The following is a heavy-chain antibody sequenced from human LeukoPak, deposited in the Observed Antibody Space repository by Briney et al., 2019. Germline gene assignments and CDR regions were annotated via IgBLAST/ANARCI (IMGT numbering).Heavy chain of an antibody. J-gene: IGHJ4*02. V-gene: IGHV3-23*01. D-gene: IGHD3-22*01. CDR3: ARDSTVVVITTPGY. CDR2: ILDNGDST. CDR1: GFTFRSYA. Sequence: GGSLRLSCAASGFTFRSYAMSWVRQAPGKGLEWVSGILDNGDSTYYATSVKGRITISGDNSKNTLYLQMNSLRAEDTAVYYCARDSTVVVITTPGYWGQGTLVTVSS.